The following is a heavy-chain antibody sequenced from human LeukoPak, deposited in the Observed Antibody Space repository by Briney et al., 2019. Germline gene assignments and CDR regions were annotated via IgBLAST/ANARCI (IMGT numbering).Heavy chain of an antibody. D-gene: IGHD3-3*01. CDR3: ARRSERFYYDFWSGYLGLDY. Sequence: GASAKVSCKASGYTFTSYGISWVRQAPGQGLEWMGWISAYNGNTNYAQKLQGRVTMTTDTSTSTAYMELRSLRSDDTAVYYCARRSERFYYDFWSGYLGLDYGGQGILVIAS. CDR1: GYTFTSYG. J-gene: IGHJ4*02. V-gene: IGHV1-18*01. CDR2: ISAYNGNT.